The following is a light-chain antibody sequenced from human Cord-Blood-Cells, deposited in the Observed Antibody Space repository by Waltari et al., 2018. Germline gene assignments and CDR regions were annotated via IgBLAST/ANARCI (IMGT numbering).Light chain of an antibody. Sequence: EIVLPHSPGFLSLSPGERASLPCMASQSVSSMYLAWYEQKPGQAPRLLISGASSRATGIPDRFSGSGSVTDFTLTISRLEPEDFEVYYCQQYGSTPFTFGPGTKVDIK. J-gene: IGKJ3*01. V-gene: IGKV3-20*01. CDR1: QSVSSMY. CDR3: QQYGSTPFT. CDR2: GAS.